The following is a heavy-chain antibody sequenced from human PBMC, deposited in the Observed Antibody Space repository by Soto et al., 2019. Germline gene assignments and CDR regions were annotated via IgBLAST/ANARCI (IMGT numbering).Heavy chain of an antibody. Sequence: SLRLSCAASGFSVSSNYMSWVRQTPGKGLEWVSIIYSDGSTYYTGSVKGRFTISRDNSKNTLYLQMNSLRAEDTAVYYCARDRAITGYYFYGMDVWGQGTTVTVSS. CDR2: IYSDGST. D-gene: IGHD3-10*01. CDR1: GFSVSSNY. J-gene: IGHJ6*02. CDR3: ARDRAITGYYFYGMDV. V-gene: IGHV3-53*01.